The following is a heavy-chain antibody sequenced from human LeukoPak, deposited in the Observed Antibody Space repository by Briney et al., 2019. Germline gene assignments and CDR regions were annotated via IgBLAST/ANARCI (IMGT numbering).Heavy chain of an antibody. V-gene: IGHV1-69*06. CDR2: IIPIFGTA. Sequence: GASVKVSCKASGGTFSSYAISWVRQAPGQGLEWMGGIIPIFGTANYAQKFQGRVTITADKSTSTAYMELSSLRSEDTAVYYCARERTRDGYNMESHWFDPWGQGTLVTVSS. CDR3: ARERTRDGYNMESHWFDP. CDR1: GGTFSSYA. D-gene: IGHD5-24*01. J-gene: IGHJ5*02.